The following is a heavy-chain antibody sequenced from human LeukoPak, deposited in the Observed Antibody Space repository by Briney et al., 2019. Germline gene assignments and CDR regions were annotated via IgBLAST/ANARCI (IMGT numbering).Heavy chain of an antibody. CDR3: AREGDSSAAYAFDI. V-gene: IGHV4-31*03. J-gene: IGHJ3*02. CDR1: GGSISSGGYY. D-gene: IGHD3-22*01. CDR2: IYYSGST. Sequence: PSQTLSLTCTVSGGSISSGGYYWSWIRQHPGKGLEWMGYIYYSGSTYYNPSLKSRVTISVDTSKNQFSLKLSSVTAADTAVYYCAREGDSSAAYAFDIWGQGTMVTVSS.